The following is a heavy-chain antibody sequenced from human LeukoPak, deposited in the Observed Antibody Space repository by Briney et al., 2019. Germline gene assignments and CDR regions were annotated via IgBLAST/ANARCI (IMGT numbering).Heavy chain of an antibody. CDR2: IFGDRT. V-gene: IGHV3-23*01. CDR1: GFTFSHYA. D-gene: IGHD5/OR15-5a*01. Sequence: PGGSLRLSCAASGFTFSHYAMSWVRQAPGRGLEWVSGIFGDRTYYADSVEGRFIISRDNSRDTLYLQMNNLRVDGTALYYCAKDLPLSPVPPRAFDVWGRGTRVSVSS. CDR3: AKDLPLSPVPPRAFDV. J-gene: IGHJ3*01.